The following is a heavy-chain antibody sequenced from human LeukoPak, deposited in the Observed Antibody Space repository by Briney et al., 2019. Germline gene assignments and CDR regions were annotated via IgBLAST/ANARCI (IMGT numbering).Heavy chain of an antibody. V-gene: IGHV1-2*02. D-gene: IGHD5-18*01. CDR1: GYTFTGYY. J-gene: IGHJ5*02. CDR3: ARGGDVDTAMVSLYNWFDH. CDR2: INPNSGGT. Sequence: ASVKVSCKASGYTFTGYYMHWVRQAPGQGLEWMGWINPNSGGTNYAQKFQGRVTMTRDTSISTAYMELSRLRSDDTAVYYCARGGDVDTAMVSLYNWFDHWGQGTLVTVS.